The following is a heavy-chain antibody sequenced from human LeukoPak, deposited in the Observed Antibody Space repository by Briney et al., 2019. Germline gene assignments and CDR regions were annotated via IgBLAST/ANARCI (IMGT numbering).Heavy chain of an antibody. CDR1: GYTFTSYG. J-gene: IGHJ4*02. V-gene: IGHV1-18*01. CDR2: ISAYNGNT. Sequence: ASVKVSCKASGYTFTSYGISWVRQAPGQGLEWMGWISAYNGNTNYAQKLQGRVTMTTDTSASTAYMELRSLRPDDTAVYYCARDTPEDGYNYLRFDYWGQGTLVTVSS. D-gene: IGHD5-24*01. CDR3: ARDTPEDGYNYLRFDY.